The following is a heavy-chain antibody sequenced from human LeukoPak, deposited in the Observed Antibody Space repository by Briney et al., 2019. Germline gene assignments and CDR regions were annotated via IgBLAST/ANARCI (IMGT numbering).Heavy chain of an antibody. J-gene: IGHJ4*02. V-gene: IGHV4-34*01. CDR2: INHSGST. CDR1: GGSFSGYY. D-gene: IGHD6-13*01. Sequence: PSETLSLTCAVYGGSFSGYYWSWIRQPPGKGLEWIGEINHSGSTNYNPSLKSRVTISVDTSKNQFSLKLSSVTAADTAVYYCASLSYSSSWYGNDHWGQGTLVTVSS. CDR3: ASLSYSSSWYGNDH.